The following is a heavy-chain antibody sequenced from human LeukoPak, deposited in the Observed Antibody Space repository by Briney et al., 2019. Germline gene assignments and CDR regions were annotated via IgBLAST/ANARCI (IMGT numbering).Heavy chain of an antibody. D-gene: IGHD2-2*01. V-gene: IGHV3-23*01. J-gene: IGHJ5*02. Sequence: GGSLRLSCAASGFTFSSYAMSWVRQAPGKGLEWVSAISGSGGSTYYADSVKGRFTISRDNSKNTLYLQMNSLRAEDTAVYYCAKDLPPFIVAVPAAMEGWFDPWGQGTLVTVSS. CDR3: AKDLPPFIVAVPAAMEGWFDP. CDR1: GFTFSSYA. CDR2: ISGSGGST.